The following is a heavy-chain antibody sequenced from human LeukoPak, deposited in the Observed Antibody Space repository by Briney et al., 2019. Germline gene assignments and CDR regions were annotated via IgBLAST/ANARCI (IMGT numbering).Heavy chain of an antibody. Sequence: GESLQISCKGSGYSFTTYWIAWVRQTPGKGLEWMGIIYAGDSDTRYSPSFQGQVTISVDKSISTAYLQWSSLKASDTAMYYCARLYVATGTKFDYWGQGTLVTVSS. CDR3: ARLYVATGTKFDY. J-gene: IGHJ4*02. CDR1: GYSFTTYW. D-gene: IGHD6-13*01. CDR2: IYAGDSDT. V-gene: IGHV5-51*01.